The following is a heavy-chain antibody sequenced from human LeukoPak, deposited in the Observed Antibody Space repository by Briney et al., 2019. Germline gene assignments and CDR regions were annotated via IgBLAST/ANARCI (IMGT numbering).Heavy chain of an antibody. J-gene: IGHJ5*02. CDR1: GGSFSGYY. Sequence: PSETLSLTCAVYGGSFSGYYWSWIRQPAGKGLEWIGRIYTSGSTNYNPSLKSRVTMSVDTSKNQFSLKLSSVTAADTAVYYCARGTYYYDSSGSGWFDPWGQGTLVTVSS. CDR3: ARGTYYYDSSGSGWFDP. V-gene: IGHV4-59*10. D-gene: IGHD3-22*01. CDR2: IYTSGST.